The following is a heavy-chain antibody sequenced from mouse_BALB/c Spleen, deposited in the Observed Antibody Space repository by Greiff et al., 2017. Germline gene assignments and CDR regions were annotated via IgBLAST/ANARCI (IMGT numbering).Heavy chain of an antibody. D-gene: IGHD1-1*01. Sequence: VQLQQSGPELVKPGASVKISCKASGYSFTGYFMNWVKQSHGKSLEWIGRINPYNGDTFYNQKFKGKATLTVDKSSSTAHMELLSLTSEDSAVYYCGKDSGHYYGSSDEAMDYWGQGTSVTSPQ. J-gene: IGHJ4*01. CDR1: GYSFTGYF. V-gene: IGHV1-37*01. CDR3: GKDSGHYYGSSDEAMDY. CDR2: INPYNGDT.